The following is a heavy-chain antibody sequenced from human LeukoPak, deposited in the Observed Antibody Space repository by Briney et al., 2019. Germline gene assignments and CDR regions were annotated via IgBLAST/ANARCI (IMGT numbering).Heavy chain of an antibody. CDR1: GXSISTYY. CDR3: AKGSATTGFDP. J-gene: IGHJ5*02. V-gene: IGHV4-59*01. D-gene: IGHD1/OR15-1a*01. Sequence: SETLSLTCTVSGXSISTYYWNWIRQPPGKGLEWIGYVYYRGRTNYSPSLKSRVTILVDTSKNQFSLRLISVTAADTAVYYCAKGSATTGFDPWGQGTLVTISS. CDR2: VYYRGRT.